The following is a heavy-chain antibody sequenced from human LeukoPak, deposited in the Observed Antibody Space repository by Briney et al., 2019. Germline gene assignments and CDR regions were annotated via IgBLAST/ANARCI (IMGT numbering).Heavy chain of an antibody. CDR1: GFTVSSNY. D-gene: IGHD6-13*01. CDR3: ARDSSSWYERRFDY. CDR2: TYSGGST. Sequence: GGSLRLSCAASGFTVSSNYMSWVRQAPGKGLEWVSVTYSGGSTYYADSVKGRFTISRDNSKNTLYLQMNSLRAEDTAVYYCARDSSSWYERRFDYWGQGTLVTVSS. J-gene: IGHJ4*02. V-gene: IGHV3-66*01.